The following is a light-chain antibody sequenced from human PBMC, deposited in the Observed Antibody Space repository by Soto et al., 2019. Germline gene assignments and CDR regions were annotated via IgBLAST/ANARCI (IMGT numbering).Light chain of an antibody. CDR1: SSDVGGYNY. Sequence: QSALTQPPSASGSPGQSVTISCTGTSSDVGGYNYVSWYQQHPGKAPKLMIYGVTKRPSGVPDRFSGSKSGNTASLTVSGLRTEDEADYYCCSYAGNKKFVFGPGTKVTVL. CDR3: CSYAGNKKFV. V-gene: IGLV2-8*01. J-gene: IGLJ1*01. CDR2: GVT.